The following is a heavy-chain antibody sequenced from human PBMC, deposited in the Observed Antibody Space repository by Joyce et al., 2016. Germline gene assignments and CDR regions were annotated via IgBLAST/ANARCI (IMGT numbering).Heavy chain of an antibody. V-gene: IGHV3-30*18. CDR3: AKDCHYSSGYYEGFDY. D-gene: IGHD3-22*01. Sequence: QVQLVDSGGGVVQPGRSLRLSCVASGFTFSTYGMHWVRQAPGKGLEWVAVISYDGSNKYYSDSVKGRFTISRDNSRNTVYLQMNSLRPEDTAVYYCAKDCHYSSGYYEGFDYWGQGTLVTVSS. CDR1: GFTFSTYG. J-gene: IGHJ4*02. CDR2: ISYDGSNK.